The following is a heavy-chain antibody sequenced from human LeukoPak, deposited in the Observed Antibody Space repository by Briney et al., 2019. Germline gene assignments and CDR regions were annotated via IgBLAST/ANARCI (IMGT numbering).Heavy chain of an antibody. Sequence: SETLSLTCAVSGGSISPYYWSWIRQPPAQGQEWIGYIYYSGSTNYNPYLTIQVPMSVDMSTTQIYLNLSLGTVADTAMSYCARYDWGKYFYFWGQGTLVTVSS. D-gene: IGHD3-16*01. V-gene: IGHV4-59*01. CDR2: IYYSGST. CDR3: ARYDWGKYFYF. CDR1: GGSISPYY. J-gene: IGHJ4*02.